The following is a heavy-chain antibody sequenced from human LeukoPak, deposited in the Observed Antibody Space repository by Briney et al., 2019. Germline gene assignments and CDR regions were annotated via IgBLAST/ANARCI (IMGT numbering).Heavy chain of an antibody. J-gene: IGHJ4*02. CDR3: ARGWDTAMAHFDY. D-gene: IGHD5-18*01. V-gene: IGHV1-69*13. CDR2: IIPIFGTA. CDR1: GGTFSSYA. Sequence: ASVKVSCKASGGTFSSYAISWVRQVPGQGLEWMGGIIPIFGTANYAQKFQGRVTITADESTSTAYMELSSLRSEDTAVYYCARGWDTAMAHFDYWGQGTLVTVSS.